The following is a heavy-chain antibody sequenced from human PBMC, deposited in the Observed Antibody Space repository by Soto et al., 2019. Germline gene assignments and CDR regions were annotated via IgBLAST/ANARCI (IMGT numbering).Heavy chain of an antibody. Sequence: EASVKVSCKASGYTFTSYGISWVRQAPGQGLQWMGDNTNYAQNFQGRVTMPTDTSTSTAYMELWSLRSDDTAVYFCARDERSSSGSIGYFHHWGQGTLVTVSS. V-gene: IGHV1-18*04. CDR3: ARDERSSSGSIGYFHH. J-gene: IGHJ1*01. D-gene: IGHD6-13*01. CDR1: GYTFTSYG. CDR2: DNT.